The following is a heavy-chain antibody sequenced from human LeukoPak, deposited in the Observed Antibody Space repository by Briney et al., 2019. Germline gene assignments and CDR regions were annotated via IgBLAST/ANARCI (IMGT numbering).Heavy chain of an antibody. J-gene: IGHJ4*02. V-gene: IGHV5-51*01. Sequence: GESLKISCKGSGYSFTTYWIGWVRQMPGKGLEWMGIIYPGDSDTRYSPSFQGQVTISADKSISTAYLQWSSLKASDTVMYYCARHHTEKSVDYWGQGTLVTVSS. CDR1: GYSFTTYW. CDR3: ARHHTEKSVDY. CDR2: IYPGDSDT.